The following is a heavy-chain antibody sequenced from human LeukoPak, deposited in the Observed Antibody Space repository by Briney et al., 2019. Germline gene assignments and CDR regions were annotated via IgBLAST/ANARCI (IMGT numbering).Heavy chain of an antibody. D-gene: IGHD3-3*01. V-gene: IGHV4-39*07. J-gene: IGHJ6*03. Sequence: SETLSLTCTVSGGSISSSSYYWGWIRQPPGKGLVWIGSIYYSGSTYYNPSLKSRVTVSVDTSKNQFSLKLSSVTAADTAVYYCARAGYDFWSGYSPYYMDVWGKGTTVTVSS. CDR2: IYYSGST. CDR1: GGSISSSSYY. CDR3: ARAGYDFWSGYSPYYMDV.